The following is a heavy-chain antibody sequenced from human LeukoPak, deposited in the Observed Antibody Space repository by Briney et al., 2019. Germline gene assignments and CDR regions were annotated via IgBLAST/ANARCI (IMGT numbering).Heavy chain of an antibody. CDR2: ISTSGSNM. CDR3: ARAMRIPGP. CDR1: GFTFSDYY. V-gene: IGHV3-11*01. D-gene: IGHD2-15*01. J-gene: IGHJ5*02. Sequence: GGSLRLSCAASGFTFSDYYMSWIRQAPGKGLEYISYISTSGSNMDYADSVRGRFTISRDNAKNSLYLQMNDLRPEDTAVYYCARAMRIPGPWGQGTLVTVS.